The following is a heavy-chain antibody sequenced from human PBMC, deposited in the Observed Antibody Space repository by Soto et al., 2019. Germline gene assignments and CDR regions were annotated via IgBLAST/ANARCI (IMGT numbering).Heavy chain of an antibody. CDR2: SSNSGGST. D-gene: IGHD1-26*01. Sequence: EVPLLESGGGLVQPGGSLRISCAASGFTFSNYVMSWVRQAPGKGLEWVSSSSNSGGSTYYADSVKGRFTISRDNSKNTLYLQMNSLRAEDTAVYYCAKEDVGGYYYSGLWGRGTLVTVSS. CDR1: GFTFSNYV. J-gene: IGHJ4*02. V-gene: IGHV3-23*01. CDR3: AKEDVGGYYYSGL.